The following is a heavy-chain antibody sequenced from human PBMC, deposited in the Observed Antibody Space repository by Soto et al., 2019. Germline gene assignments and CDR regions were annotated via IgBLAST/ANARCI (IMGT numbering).Heavy chain of an antibody. Sequence: GGSLRLSCAASGFTFSSYAMSWVRQAPWKGLEWVSAISGSGGSTYYADSVKGRFTISRDNSKNTLCLQMNSLRAEDTAVYYCAKGLAPSGYDLGWFDPWGQGTLVTVST. D-gene: IGHD5-12*01. CDR2: ISGSGGST. V-gene: IGHV3-23*01. CDR3: AKGLAPSGYDLGWFDP. CDR1: GFTFSSYA. J-gene: IGHJ5*02.